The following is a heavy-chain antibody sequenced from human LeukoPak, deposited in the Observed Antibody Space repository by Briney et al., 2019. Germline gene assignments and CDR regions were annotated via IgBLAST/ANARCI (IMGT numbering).Heavy chain of an antibody. D-gene: IGHD3-3*01. Sequence: PSETLSLTCTVSGGSISSYYWSWIRQPPGKGLEWIGYIYYSGSTYYNPSLKSRVTMSVDTSKNQFSLRLSSVTAADTAVCYCAREVESQGRSLDIWGQGTMVTVSS. CDR3: AREVESQGRSLDI. CDR2: IYYSGST. J-gene: IGHJ3*02. V-gene: IGHV4-59*12. CDR1: GGSISSYY.